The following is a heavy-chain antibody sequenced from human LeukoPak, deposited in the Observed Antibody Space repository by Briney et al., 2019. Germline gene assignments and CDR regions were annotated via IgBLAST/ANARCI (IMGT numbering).Heavy chain of an antibody. CDR3: ARGGPGYCGGDCYSFGY. J-gene: IGHJ4*02. CDR2: MNPNSGNT. CDR1: GYTFTSYD. Sequence: ASVKVSYKASGYTFTSYDINWVRQATGQGLEWVGWMNPNSGNTGYAQKFQGRVTMTRNTSISTAYMELSSLRSEDTAVYYCARGGPGYCGGDCYSFGYWGQGTLVTVSS. D-gene: IGHD2-21*02. V-gene: IGHV1-8*01.